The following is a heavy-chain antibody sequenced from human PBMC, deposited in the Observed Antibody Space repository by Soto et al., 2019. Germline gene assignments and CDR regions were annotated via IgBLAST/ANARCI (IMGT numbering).Heavy chain of an antibody. J-gene: IGHJ3*02. Sequence: QVQLVQSGAEVKKPGASVKVSCKASGYTFTGYYMHWVRQAPGQGLEWMGWINPNSGGTNYAQKFQGRVTMTRDTSTSTVYMELSSLRSEDTAVYYCARVGSSWGDAFDIWGQGTMVTVSS. D-gene: IGHD6-6*01. CDR2: INPNSGGT. CDR1: GYTFTGYY. CDR3: ARVGSSWGDAFDI. V-gene: IGHV1-2*02.